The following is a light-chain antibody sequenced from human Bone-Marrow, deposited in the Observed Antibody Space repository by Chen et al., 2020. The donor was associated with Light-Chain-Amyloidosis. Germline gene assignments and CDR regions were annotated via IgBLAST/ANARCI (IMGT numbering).Light chain of an antibody. CDR1: NIGSTS. J-gene: IGLJ3*02. CDR3: QVWDRSSDRPV. CDR2: DDS. V-gene: IGLV3-21*02. Sequence: SYVLTQPSSVSVAPGQTATIDWGGTNIGSTSVHWYQQTPCQAPRLVVYDDSDRPTVIPERFCGSDCGTAATLTISRVEAGDEADYYSQVWDRSSDRPVFGGGTKLSVL.